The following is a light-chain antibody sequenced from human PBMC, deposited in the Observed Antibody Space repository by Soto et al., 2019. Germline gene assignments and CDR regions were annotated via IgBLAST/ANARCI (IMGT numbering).Light chain of an antibody. CDR3: LLSYSGGRPV. CDR2: DTS. Sequence: QAVVTQEPSLTVSPVGTVTLTCGSSTGAVTSGHYPYWFQQKPGQAPRTLIYDTSNKHSWTPARFSGSLLGGKAALTLSGAQPEDESDYYCLLSYSGGRPVFGGGTKVTVL. CDR1: TGAVTSGHY. V-gene: IGLV7-46*01. J-gene: IGLJ3*02.